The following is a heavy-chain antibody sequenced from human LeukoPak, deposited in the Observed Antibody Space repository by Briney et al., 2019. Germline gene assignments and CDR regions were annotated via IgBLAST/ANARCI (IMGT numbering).Heavy chain of an antibody. Sequence: GASVKVSCKVSGYTLTELSMHWVRQALGKGLEWMGGFDPEDGETIYAQKFQGRVTMTEDTSTDTAYMELSSLRSEDTAVYYCATGVSGSRDWYFDLWGRGTLVTVSS. J-gene: IGHJ2*01. D-gene: IGHD5-12*01. V-gene: IGHV1-24*01. CDR2: FDPEDGET. CDR3: ATGVSGSRDWYFDL. CDR1: GYTLTELS.